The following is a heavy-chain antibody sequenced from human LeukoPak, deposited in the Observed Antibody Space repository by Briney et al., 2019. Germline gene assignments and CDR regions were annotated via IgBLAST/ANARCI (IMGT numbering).Heavy chain of an antibody. CDR1: GFTVSSNY. J-gene: IGHJ4*02. V-gene: IGHV3-53*01. CDR2: IYSGGST. CDR3: ARDSSGSFDY. Sequence: GGSLRLSCAASGFTVSSNYMSWVRQAPGKGLEWVSVIYSGGSTYYADSVKGRFTISRDNSKNTLYLQMNSLRAEDTAVYYCARDSSGSFDYWGQETLVTVSS. D-gene: IGHD3-10*01.